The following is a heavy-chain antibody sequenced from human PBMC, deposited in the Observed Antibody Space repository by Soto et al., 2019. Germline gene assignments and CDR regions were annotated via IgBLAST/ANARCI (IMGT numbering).Heavy chain of an antibody. CDR1: GGTFSSYA. CDR3: ARDSLGVRSSWLPQDY. J-gene: IGHJ4*02. CDR2: IIPIFGTA. Sequence: ASVKVSCKASGGTFSSYAISWVRQAPGQGLEWMGGIIPIFGTANYAQKFQGRVTITADESTSTAYMELSSLRSEDTAVYYCARDSLGVRSSWLPQDYWGQGTLVTVSS. D-gene: IGHD6-13*01. V-gene: IGHV1-69*13.